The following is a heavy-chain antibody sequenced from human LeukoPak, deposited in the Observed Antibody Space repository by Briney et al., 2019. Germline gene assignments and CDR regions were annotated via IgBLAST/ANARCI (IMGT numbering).Heavy chain of an antibody. CDR1: GGSISTYY. Sequence: SETLSLTCTISGGSISTYYWSWIRQRPGKGLEWIGHIFHNGNTNYNPSLKSRVTISVDTSKNQFSLHLISVTAADTAVYYCARDMFYYDSSGYPTDAFDIWGQGTMVTVSS. D-gene: IGHD3-22*01. CDR3: ARDMFYYDSSGYPTDAFDI. V-gene: IGHV4-59*01. CDR2: IFHNGNT. J-gene: IGHJ3*02.